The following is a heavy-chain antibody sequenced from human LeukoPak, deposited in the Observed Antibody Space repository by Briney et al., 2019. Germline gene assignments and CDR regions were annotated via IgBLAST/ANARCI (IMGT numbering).Heavy chain of an antibody. J-gene: IGHJ6*03. CDR1: VFPFSSYN. CDR3: SRDQIQPTDTYYYYYYMDV. V-gene: IGHV3-21*01. CDR2: ISSSSNYI. Sequence: GGSLRLFCAASVFPFSSYNMNGARGARGKGREGVSSISSSSNYIYYADSVKGRFTISRDNAKNSLYLQMISLRAEDTAVYYCSRDQIQPTDTYYYYYYMDVWGKGTTVTVSS.